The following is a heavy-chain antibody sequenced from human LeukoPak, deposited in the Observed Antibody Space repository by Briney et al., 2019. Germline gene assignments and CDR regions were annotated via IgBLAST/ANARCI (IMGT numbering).Heavy chain of an antibody. CDR1: GDSISNYY. CDR3: ARDGAPNWNYYYDYYYMDV. D-gene: IGHD1-7*01. V-gene: IGHV4-4*08. J-gene: IGHJ6*03. Sequence: SETLSLTCTVSGDSISNYYWSWIRQPPGKGLEWIGYMYNSGSTNYNPSLKSRVTISVDTSKNQFSLKLSSVTAADTAVYYCARDGAPNWNYYYDYYYMDVWGKGTTVTVSS. CDR2: MYNSGST.